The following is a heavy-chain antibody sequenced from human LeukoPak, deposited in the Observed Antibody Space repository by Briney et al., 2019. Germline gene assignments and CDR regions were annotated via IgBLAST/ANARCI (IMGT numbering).Heavy chain of an antibody. CDR2: ISAYNGNT. CDR3: ARDRAYGSGSYYFDY. V-gene: IGHV1-18*01. J-gene: IGHJ4*02. Sequence: ASVKVSCKASGYTFTSYGISWVRQAPGQGLEWMGWISAYNGNTNYAQKLQGRVTMTTDTSTSTAYMELRSLRSGDTAVYYCARDRAYGSGSYYFDYWGQGTLVTVSS. D-gene: IGHD3-10*01. CDR1: GYTFTSYG.